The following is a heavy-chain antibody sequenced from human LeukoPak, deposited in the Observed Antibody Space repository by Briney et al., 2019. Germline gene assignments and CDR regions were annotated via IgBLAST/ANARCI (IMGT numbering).Heavy chain of an antibody. CDR1: GFTFSDHY. J-gene: IGHJ6*03. Sequence: GGSLRLSCAASGFTFSDHYMDWVRQAPGKGLEWVGRTRNKANSYTTEYAASVKGRFTISRDDSKNSLYLHMNSLKTEDTAVYYCARTREDYYYYYYMDVWGKGTTVTVSS. V-gene: IGHV3-72*01. CDR3: ARTREDYYYYYYMDV. CDR2: TRNKANSYTT.